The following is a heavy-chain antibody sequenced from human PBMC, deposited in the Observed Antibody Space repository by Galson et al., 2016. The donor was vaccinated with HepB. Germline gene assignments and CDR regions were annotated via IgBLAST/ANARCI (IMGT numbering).Heavy chain of an antibody. CDR2: AYYRSRWYR. CDR3: ARGARHYDGLRTHGLDV. CDR1: GDSVSSNTAA. J-gene: IGHJ6*02. Sequence: CAISGDSVSSNTAAWNWIRQSPSRGLEWLGRAYYRSRWYRDYAESLKGRIDISPDTSKNHFSLQLNSVTPEDTAVYFCARGARHYDGLRTHGLDVWGRGTTVTVS. D-gene: IGHD3-16*01. V-gene: IGHV6-1*01.